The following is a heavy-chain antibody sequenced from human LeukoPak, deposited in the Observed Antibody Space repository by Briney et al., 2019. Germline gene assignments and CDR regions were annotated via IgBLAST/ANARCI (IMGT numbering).Heavy chain of an antibody. Sequence: PGRSLRLSCVDSGFTFSSHWMSWVRQAPGKGLEWVANLKQDGSEKYYLDSVKGRFTISRDNSKNTLYLQMNSLRAEDTAVYYCARRAGAYSHPYDYWGQGALVTVSS. J-gene: IGHJ4*02. V-gene: IGHV3-7*03. CDR3: ARRAGAYSHPYDY. CDR2: LKQDGSEK. CDR1: GFTFSSHW. D-gene: IGHD4/OR15-4a*01.